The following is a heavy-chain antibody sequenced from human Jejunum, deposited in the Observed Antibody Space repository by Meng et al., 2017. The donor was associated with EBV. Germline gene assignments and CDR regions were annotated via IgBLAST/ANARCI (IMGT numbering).Heavy chain of an antibody. CDR1: GYTFTKYN. CDR2: INTGNGNT. V-gene: IGHV1-3*04. J-gene: IGHJ4*02. CDR3: ARVSYGDYQFHFDY. D-gene: IGHD4-17*01. Sequence: QVHLVQSGAELKMPGDSVKISCKASGYTFTKYNMFWLRQAPGQRLEWMGWINTGNGNTKYSQKFQGRVTITRDTSASTAYVEVSSLRSEDTAVYHCARVSYGDYQFHFDYWGQGTLVTVSS.